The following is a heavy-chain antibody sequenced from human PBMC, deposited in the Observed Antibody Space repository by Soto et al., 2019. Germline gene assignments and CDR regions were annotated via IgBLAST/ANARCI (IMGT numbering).Heavy chain of an antibody. CDR2: ISYTGNP. D-gene: IGHD3-22*01. V-gene: IGHV4-59*01. J-gene: IGHJ4*02. CDR3: SRINYENDWTSDH. Sequence: SETLSLTCNVSGGSISRYYWSWIRQPPGKGMEWIGYISYTGNPNYNPSLKSRVAMSVDTSKNQFSLRLSYVTAADTAVYYCSRINYENDWTSDHWGQGTLVTVSS. CDR1: GGSISRYY.